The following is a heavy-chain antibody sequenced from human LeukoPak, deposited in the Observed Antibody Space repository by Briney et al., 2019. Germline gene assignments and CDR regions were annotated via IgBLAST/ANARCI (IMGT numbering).Heavy chain of an antibody. CDR2: IIPIFGTA. CDR3: ARDCGDWKTVFDP. V-gene: IGHV1-69*06. J-gene: IGHJ5*02. Sequence: SVKVSCKASGGTFSSYAISWVRQAPGQGLEWMGGIIPIFGTANYAQKFQGRVTITADKSTSTAYMELSSLRSEDTAVYYCARDCGDWKTVFDPWGQGTLVTVSS. D-gene: IGHD2-21*02. CDR1: GGTFSSYA.